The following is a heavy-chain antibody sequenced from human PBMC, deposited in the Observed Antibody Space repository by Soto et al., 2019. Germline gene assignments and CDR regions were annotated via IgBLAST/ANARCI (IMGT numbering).Heavy chain of an antibody. V-gene: IGHV1-18*01. J-gene: IGHJ5*01. Sequence: QVQLVQSGGEVKRPGASVKVSCKTSGYTFSNYGITWVRQAPGQPLEWLGWISLYSDGTNYAQKFQGRVSMTTDTSTTTAYMELRSLRSDDTAVYYCARVYGAGTFDFWGQGTRVTVSS. CDR1: GYTFSNYG. D-gene: IGHD3-10*01. CDR3: ARVYGAGTFDF. CDR2: ISLYSDGT.